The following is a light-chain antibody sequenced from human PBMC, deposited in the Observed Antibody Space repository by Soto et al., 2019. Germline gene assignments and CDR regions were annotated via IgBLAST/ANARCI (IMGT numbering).Light chain of an antibody. CDR3: QQYETSPTWT. CDR1: QRVRSTY. CDR2: GSS. Sequence: EIVLTQSPGTLSLSPGERATLSCRASQRVRSTYVAWIQQKPGQAPRVLIYGSSSRATGIPDRFSGSGSGTDFTLTISRLEPEDFAVYYCQQYETSPTWTFGQGTRVEI. J-gene: IGKJ1*01. V-gene: IGKV3-20*01.